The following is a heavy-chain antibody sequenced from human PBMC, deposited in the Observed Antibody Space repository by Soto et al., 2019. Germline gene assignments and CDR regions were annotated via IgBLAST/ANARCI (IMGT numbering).Heavy chain of an antibody. J-gene: IGHJ4*02. Sequence: SETLSLTCTVSGGSISSYYWSWIRQPPGKGLEWIGYVYYSGSTNYNPSLKSRVTISVDTSKNQFSLKLSSVTAADTAVYYCARHERSYSSSYFHYWGQGTLVTXSS. CDR2: VYYSGST. D-gene: IGHD6-13*01. CDR3: ARHERSYSSSYFHY. CDR1: GGSISSYY. V-gene: IGHV4-59*08.